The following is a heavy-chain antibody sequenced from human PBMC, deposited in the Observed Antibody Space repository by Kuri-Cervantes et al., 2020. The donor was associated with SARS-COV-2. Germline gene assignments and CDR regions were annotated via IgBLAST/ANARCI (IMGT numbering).Heavy chain of an antibody. V-gene: IGHV1-2*06. CDR3: ARSYFYDSSGYVMDY. D-gene: IGHD3-22*01. CDR1: GYTFTAYY. Sequence: ASVKVSCKASGYTFTAYYVHWVRQAPGQGLEWMGRIHPNDGATNSAQKFQGRVTMTRDTSISTAYMELSRLRSDDTAVYYCARSYFYDSSGYVMDYWGQGTLVTGSS. CDR2: IHPNDGAT. J-gene: IGHJ4*02.